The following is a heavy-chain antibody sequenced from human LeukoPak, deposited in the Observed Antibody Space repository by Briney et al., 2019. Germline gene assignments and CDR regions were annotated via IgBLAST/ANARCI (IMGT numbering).Heavy chain of an antibody. CDR1: GYTFTGCY. Sequence: ASVKLSCKASGYTFTGCYIHWVRHAPGRGLEWLGWINPNSGGTKYGQKFQGRVIMTRDTSISTAYMELSSLRSDDTAVYYCARGDGSYLLWGQGTLVTVSS. J-gene: IGHJ4*02. CDR2: INPNSGGT. D-gene: IGHD1-26*01. CDR3: ARGDGSYLL. V-gene: IGHV1-2*02.